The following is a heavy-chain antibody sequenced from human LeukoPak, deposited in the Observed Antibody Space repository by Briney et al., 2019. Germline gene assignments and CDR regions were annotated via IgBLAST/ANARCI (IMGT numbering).Heavy chain of an antibody. Sequence: SVKVSCKASGGTFSSYVISWVRQAPGQGLEWMGGINPIFGTANYAQKFQGSVTITTDESTSPAYMELSSLRSEDTAVYYCASASSCSSTSYCAETRWFDPWGQGTLVTVSS. CDR2: INPIFGTA. D-gene: IGHD2-2*01. CDR1: GGTFSSYV. CDR3: ASASSCSSTSYCAETRWFDP. J-gene: IGHJ5*02. V-gene: IGHV1-69*05.